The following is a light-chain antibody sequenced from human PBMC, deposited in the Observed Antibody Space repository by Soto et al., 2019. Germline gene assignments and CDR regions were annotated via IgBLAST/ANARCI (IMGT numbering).Light chain of an antibody. CDR2: EVS. Sequence: DVVMTQSPLSLPVTLGQPASISCRSSQSLIHSDGKTYLNWFRQRPGQSPRRLIYEVSDRDSGVPDRFSGSGSGTDFTLKISRVEAEDVGVYYCMQGTHWPWTFGQGTEVEI. CDR3: MQGTHWPWT. V-gene: IGKV2-30*02. CDR1: QSLIHSDGKTY. J-gene: IGKJ1*01.